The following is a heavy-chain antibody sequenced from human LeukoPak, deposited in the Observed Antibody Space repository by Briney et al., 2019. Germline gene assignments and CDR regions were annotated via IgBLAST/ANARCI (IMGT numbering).Heavy chain of an antibody. CDR1: GGSISSYY. J-gene: IGHJ4*02. D-gene: IGHD3-10*01. CDR3: ARDGEFGELPDY. V-gene: IGHV4-59*01. Sequence: KPSETLSLTCTVSGGSISSYYWSWIRQPPGKGLEWIGYIYYSGSTNYNPSLKSRVTISVDTSKNQFSLKLSSVTAADTAVYYCARDGEFGELPDYWGQGTLVTVSS. CDR2: IYYSGST.